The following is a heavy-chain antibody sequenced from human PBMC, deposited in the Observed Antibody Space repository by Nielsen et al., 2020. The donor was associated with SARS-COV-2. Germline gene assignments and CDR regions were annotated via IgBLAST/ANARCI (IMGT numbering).Heavy chain of an antibody. J-gene: IGHJ6*02. CDR2: INPSGGST. CDR1: GYTFTSYY. V-gene: IGHV1-46*01. CDR3: AREDYYDSSGQYYYYGMEV. D-gene: IGHD3-22*01. Sequence: ASVKVSCKASGYTFTSYYMHWVRQAPGQGLEWMGIINPSGGSTSYAQKFQGRVTMTRDTSTSTVYMELSSLRSEDTAVYYCAREDYYDSSGQYYYYGMEVWGQGTTVTVSS.